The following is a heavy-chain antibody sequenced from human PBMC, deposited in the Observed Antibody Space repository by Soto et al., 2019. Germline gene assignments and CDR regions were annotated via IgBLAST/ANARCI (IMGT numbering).Heavy chain of an antibody. V-gene: IGHV1-18*04. CDR3: AKGIAVAGTPMSWWFDP. CDR2: ISPYNGNT. Sequence: ASVKVSCKASGYTFTGNSLHWVRQAPGQGLEWMGWISPYNGNTNYAQKLQGRVTMTTDTSTSTAYMELRSLRSDDTAVYYCAKGIAVAGTPMSWWFDPWGQGTLVTVSS. CDR1: GYTFTGNS. J-gene: IGHJ5*02. D-gene: IGHD6-19*01.